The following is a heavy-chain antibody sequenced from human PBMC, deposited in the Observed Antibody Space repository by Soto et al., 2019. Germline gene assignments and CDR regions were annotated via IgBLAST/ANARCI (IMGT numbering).Heavy chain of an antibody. J-gene: IGHJ5*02. CDR1: GFTFSSYA. V-gene: IGHV3-23*01. D-gene: IGHD2-15*01. Sequence: GGSLRLSCVASGFTFSSYAMTWVRQAPGKGLEWVSGISGSGGSTFYADSVKGRFTISRDNAKNTLYLQMNSLRADDTAVFYCAKDQPFMMVAAQFDHWGQGALLPVS. CDR2: ISGSGGST. CDR3: AKDQPFMMVAAQFDH.